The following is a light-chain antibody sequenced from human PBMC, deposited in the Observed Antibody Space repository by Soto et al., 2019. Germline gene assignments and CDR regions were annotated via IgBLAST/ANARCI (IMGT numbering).Light chain of an antibody. CDR2: GNS. CDR1: SSNIGAGYD. V-gene: IGLV1-40*01. Sequence: QSVLTQPPSVSGAPGQRVTISGTGSSSNIGAGYDVHWYQQLPGTAPKLLIYGNSNRPSGVPDRFSGSKSGTSASLAITGLQAEDEADYYFQSYDSSLSGAVFGGGTKLTVL. CDR3: QSYDSSLSGAV. J-gene: IGLJ2*01.